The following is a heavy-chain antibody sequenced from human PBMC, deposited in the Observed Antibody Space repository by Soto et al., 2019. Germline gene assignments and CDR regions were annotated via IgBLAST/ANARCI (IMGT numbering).Heavy chain of an antibody. CDR2: VYYSGST. CDR3: ARDARGYSYGYNLDY. V-gene: IGHV4-61*01. D-gene: IGHD5-18*01. J-gene: IGHJ4*02. Sequence: SETLSLTCSVSGGSVSNKTYYWSWIRQPPGKKLEWIGYVYYSGSTYYNPSLKSRVTISVDTSKNQFSLKLSSVTAADTAVYYCARDARGYSYGYNLDYWGQGTLVTVSS. CDR1: GGSVSNKTYY.